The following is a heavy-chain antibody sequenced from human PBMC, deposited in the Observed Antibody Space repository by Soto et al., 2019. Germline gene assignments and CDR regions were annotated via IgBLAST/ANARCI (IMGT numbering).Heavy chain of an antibody. J-gene: IGHJ4*02. Sequence: QVQLVESGGGLVKPGGSLRLSCAASGFTFSGYYMSWIRQAPGKGLECISYISSSGDRTKYADSVKGRFTISRDNAKKSLYLQMNSLRAEDTAVYYCVRALSGRSLTTDHWGQGTLVTVSS. V-gene: IGHV3-11*05. CDR2: ISSSGDRT. CDR1: GFTFSGYY. CDR3: VRALSGRSLTTDH. D-gene: IGHD1-26*01.